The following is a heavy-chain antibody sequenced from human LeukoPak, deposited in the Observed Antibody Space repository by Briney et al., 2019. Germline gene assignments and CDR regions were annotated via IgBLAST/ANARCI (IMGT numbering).Heavy chain of an antibody. V-gene: IGHV3-11*04. CDR1: GFTFSDYY. J-gene: IGHJ4*02. D-gene: IGHD3-22*01. Sequence: GGSLRLSCAASGFTFSDYYMAWIRQAPGKGLEWVSYISSSGSIIYYADSVKGRFIISRDNAKNSLYLQMNSLRAEDTAVYFCARVGYDSSGRFDYWRQGTLVTVSS. CDR2: ISSSGSII. CDR3: ARVGYDSSGRFDY.